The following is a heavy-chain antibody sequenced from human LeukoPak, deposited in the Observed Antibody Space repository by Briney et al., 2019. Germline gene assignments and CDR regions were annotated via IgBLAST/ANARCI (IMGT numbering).Heavy chain of an antibody. CDR1: GFTFSSYG. V-gene: IGHV3-7*01. CDR3: ARVEGGSGSYFDY. J-gene: IGHJ4*02. D-gene: IGHD3-10*01. Sequence: GGSLGLSGEASGFTFSSYGISWVGQAPGKGLEWVANIKQDGSEKYYVDSVKGRFTISRDNAKNSLYLQMNSLRAEDTAVYYCARVEGGSGSYFDYWGQGTLVTVSS. CDR2: IKQDGSEK.